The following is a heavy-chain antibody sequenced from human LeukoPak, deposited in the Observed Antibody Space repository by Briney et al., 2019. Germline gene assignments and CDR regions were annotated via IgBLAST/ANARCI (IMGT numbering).Heavy chain of an antibody. CDR1: GGSFSGYY. CDR3: ARAPMYYYGSGRFVDS. V-gene: IGHV4-34*01. J-gene: IGHJ4*02. CDR2: MNHSGSI. Sequence: SETLSLTCAVYGGSFSGYYWSWIRQPPGKGLEWIGEMNHSGSINYNPSLKSRVTLSVDTSKNQFSLKLSSVTAADTAVYYCARAPMYYYGSGRFVDSWGKGTLVTVSS. D-gene: IGHD3-10*01.